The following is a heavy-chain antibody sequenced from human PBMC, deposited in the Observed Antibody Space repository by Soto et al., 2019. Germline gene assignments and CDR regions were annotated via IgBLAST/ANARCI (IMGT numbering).Heavy chain of an antibody. CDR1: GESFSGLI. D-gene: IGHD6-19*01. J-gene: IGHJ4*02. CDR3: ARGLITGSHYSGGWYYFDS. CDR2: INHSGSA. V-gene: IGHV4-34*01. Sequence: QVQLQQSGAGLLKPSETLSLTCAVYGESFSGLIWTWIRQTPGKGLQWIGQINHSGSASYNPSLKSRVTISVHTSNSQFSLELSSVTAADTAVYYCARGLITGSHYSGGWYYFDSWGQGTQVTVSS.